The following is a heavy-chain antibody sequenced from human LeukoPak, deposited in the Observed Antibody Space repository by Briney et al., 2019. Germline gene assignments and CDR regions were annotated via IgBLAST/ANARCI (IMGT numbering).Heavy chain of an antibody. J-gene: IGHJ4*02. CDR3: ARGRLTFANYDSSGYYGW. D-gene: IGHD3-22*01. CDR1: GYTFTGYY. Sequence: ASVKVSCKASGYTFTGYYMHWVRQAPGQGLEWMGWINPNSGGTNYAQKFQGRVTMTRDTSISTAYMELSRLRSEDTAVYYCARGRLTFANYDSSGYYGWWGQGTLVTVSS. CDR2: INPNSGGT. V-gene: IGHV1-2*02.